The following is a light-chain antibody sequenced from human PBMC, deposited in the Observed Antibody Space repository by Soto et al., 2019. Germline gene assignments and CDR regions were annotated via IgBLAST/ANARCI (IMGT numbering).Light chain of an antibody. CDR1: QSISSW. V-gene: IGKV1-5*03. Sequence: DIQVTQSPSTLSASVGDRVTITCRASQSISSWLAWYQQKPGKAPKLLIYQASILKSGVPSRFSGSGSGTYFTLTISSLQPDDFATYYCQDYSSTSGLTFGGGAKVEIK. CDR3: QDYSSTSGLT. CDR2: QAS. J-gene: IGKJ4*01.